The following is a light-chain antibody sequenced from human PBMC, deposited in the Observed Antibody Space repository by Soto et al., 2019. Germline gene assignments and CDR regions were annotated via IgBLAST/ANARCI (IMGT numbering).Light chain of an antibody. CDR1: QSISSY. V-gene: IGKV1-39*01. Sequence: DIQTTQSPSSLSASVGDRVTITCRASQSISSYLNWYQQKPGKAPKVLIYAASSLQSGAPSRFSGSGSGTDFTLTISSLQPEDFATYYCQQSYISPWTFGQGTKVDIK. J-gene: IGKJ1*01. CDR3: QQSYISPWT. CDR2: AAS.